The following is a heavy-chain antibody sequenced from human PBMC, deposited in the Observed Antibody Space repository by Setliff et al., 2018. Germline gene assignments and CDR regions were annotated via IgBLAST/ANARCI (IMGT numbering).Heavy chain of an antibody. D-gene: IGHD3-3*01. J-gene: IGHJ4*02. Sequence: ASVKVSCKASGYTFTSYYMRWVQQAPGQGLEWMGVINPSGGSTTYAQRFQGRVTMTRDTSTSTVYMYLSSLRSEDTAVYYCARESTAKNFWGEYSDYWGQGTLVTVSS. CDR1: GYTFTSYY. CDR3: ARESTAKNFWGEYSDY. V-gene: IGHV1-46*01. CDR2: INPSGGST.